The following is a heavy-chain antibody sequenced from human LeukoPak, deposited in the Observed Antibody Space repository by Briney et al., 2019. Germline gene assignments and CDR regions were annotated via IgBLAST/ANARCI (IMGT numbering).Heavy chain of an antibody. J-gene: IGHJ5*02. D-gene: IGHD1-26*01. V-gene: IGHV4-4*07. CDR2: IYTSGST. Sequence: SETLSLTCTVSGGFISSYYWSWLRQPAGKGREWLGRIYTSGSTNYNPSLKSRVTMSVDTSKNQFSLKLSSVTAADTAVYYCARAMVGATMNWFDPWGQGTLVTVSS. CDR1: GGFISSYY. CDR3: ARAMVGATMNWFDP.